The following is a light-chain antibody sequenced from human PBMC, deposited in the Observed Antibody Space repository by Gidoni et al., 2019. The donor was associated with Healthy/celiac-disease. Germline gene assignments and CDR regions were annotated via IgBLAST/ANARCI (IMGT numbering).Light chain of an antibody. Sequence: EIVLTQPPATLSLSPGERATLSCRASQSVSSYLAWYQQKPGHAPRLLIYDASNRATGIPARFSGSGSGTDFTLTISSLEPEDFAVYYCQQRSNWPFGGXTKVEIK. J-gene: IGKJ4*01. CDR1: QSVSSY. V-gene: IGKV3-11*01. CDR3: QQRSNWP. CDR2: DAS.